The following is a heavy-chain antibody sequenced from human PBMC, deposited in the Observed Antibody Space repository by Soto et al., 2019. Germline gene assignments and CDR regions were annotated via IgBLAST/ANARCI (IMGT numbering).Heavy chain of an antibody. CDR2: ISYAGSNK. Sequence: QVQLVESGGGVVQPGRSLRLSCAASGFTFSSYGMHWVRQAPGKGLEWVAVISYAGSNKYYADSVKGRFTISRDNSKNTLYLQMNSLRAEDTAVYYCAKVLFDYWGQGTLVTVSS. V-gene: IGHV3-30*18. J-gene: IGHJ4*02. CDR3: AKVLFDY. CDR1: GFTFSSYG.